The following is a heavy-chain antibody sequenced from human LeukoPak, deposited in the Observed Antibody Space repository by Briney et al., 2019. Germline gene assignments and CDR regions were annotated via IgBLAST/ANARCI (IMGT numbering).Heavy chain of an antibody. CDR2: INHSGST. J-gene: IGHJ6*02. CDR3: ARGMDGSGNYFPRRYYYYGMDV. V-gene: IGHV4-34*01. CDR1: GESSSAYY. D-gene: IGHD3-10*01. Sequence: SETLSLTCAVYGESSSAYYWSWLRQPPGKGLEWIGEINHSGSTNYKPSLKSGVTISVDTSKKQFSLKLSSVAAADTAVYYCARGMDGSGNYFPRRYYYYGMDVWGQGTTVTVSS.